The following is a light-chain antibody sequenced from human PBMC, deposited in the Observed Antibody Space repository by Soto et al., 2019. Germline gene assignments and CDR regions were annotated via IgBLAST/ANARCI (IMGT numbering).Light chain of an antibody. Sequence: DIQMTQSPSTLSASIGDRVTITCRASQNIYTWLAWYQQKPGKAPNLLIYKASTLKSGVPSRFSVSGSGTEFSLTISSLQPDDFATYHCQQYNSYPWTFGQGTKVEIK. V-gene: IGKV1-5*03. CDR2: KAS. CDR1: QNIYTW. J-gene: IGKJ1*01. CDR3: QQYNSYPWT.